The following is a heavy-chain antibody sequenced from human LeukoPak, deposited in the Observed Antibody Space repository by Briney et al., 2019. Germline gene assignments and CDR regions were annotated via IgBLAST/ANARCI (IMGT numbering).Heavy chain of an antibody. CDR1: GYTFTSYG. V-gene: IGHV1-18*01. D-gene: IGHD3-10*01. CDR3: AVTMVRGVIPYYYYGMDV. Sequence: ASVKVSCKASGYTFTSYGISWVRQAPGQGLEWMGWISAYNGNTNYAQKLQGRVTMTTDTSTSTAYMELRSLRSDDTAVYYCAVTMVRGVIPYYYYGMDVWGQGTTVTVSS. J-gene: IGHJ6*02. CDR2: ISAYNGNT.